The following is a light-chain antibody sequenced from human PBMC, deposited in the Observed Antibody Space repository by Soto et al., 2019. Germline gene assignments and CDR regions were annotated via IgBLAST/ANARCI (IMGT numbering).Light chain of an antibody. V-gene: IGLV2-8*01. CDR2: EVS. Sequence: QSALTQPPSASGSPGQSVTISCTGTSSDVGGYNLVSWYQQHPGKAPKLMIYEVSKRPSWVPDRFSGSKSGNTASLTVSGLQAYDEDDDCCSPHGGGNKWGVVGGGTKVTVL. CDR3: SPHGGGNKWGV. J-gene: IGLJ3*02. CDR1: SSDVGGYNL.